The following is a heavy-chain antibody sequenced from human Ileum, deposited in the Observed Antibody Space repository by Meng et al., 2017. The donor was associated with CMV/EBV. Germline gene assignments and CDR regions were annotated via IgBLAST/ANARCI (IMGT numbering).Heavy chain of an antibody. CDR3: ARAGGYDSSGYTYYFDF. D-gene: IGHD3-22*01. Sequence: GGSLRLSCAASGFIFSDYGMSWVRQAPGKGLEWLSGISGSGGGTYYAESIKGRFTISRDNSKNTIYLQMNSLRAEDTALYHCARAGGYDSSGYTYYFDFWGQGTLVTVSS. CDR1: GFIFSDYG. V-gene: IGHV3-23*01. CDR2: ISGSGGGT. J-gene: IGHJ4*02.